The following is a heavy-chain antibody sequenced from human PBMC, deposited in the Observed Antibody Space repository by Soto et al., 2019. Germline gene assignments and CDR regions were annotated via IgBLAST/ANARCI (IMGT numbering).Heavy chain of an antibody. D-gene: IGHD6-19*01. CDR3: ARDAEGGGWRHVY. V-gene: IGHV3-48*02. J-gene: IGHJ4*02. CDR2: ISSSSSTI. CDR1: GFTFSNYN. Sequence: EVQLVESGGGLVQPGGSLRLSCAASGFTFSNYNMNWVRQAPGKGLEWISYISSSSSTIYYADSVKGRFTISRDNAKNSLYLQMNSLRDEDTAVYYWARDAEGGGWRHVYWGQGTLVTVSS.